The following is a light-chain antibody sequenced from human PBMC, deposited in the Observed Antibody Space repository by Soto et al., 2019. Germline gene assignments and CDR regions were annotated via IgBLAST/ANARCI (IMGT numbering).Light chain of an antibody. CDR2: GAS. Sequence: EIVMTQSPATLSVSPGERATLSCRASQSVSSNLAWYQQKPGQAPRLLIYGASTRATGIPARFSGSGSGTEFTLTISGLQSEDYADYEGQQYNNWTRTFGQGTKADIK. V-gene: IGKV3-15*01. CDR1: QSVSSN. CDR3: QQYNNWTRT. J-gene: IGKJ1*01.